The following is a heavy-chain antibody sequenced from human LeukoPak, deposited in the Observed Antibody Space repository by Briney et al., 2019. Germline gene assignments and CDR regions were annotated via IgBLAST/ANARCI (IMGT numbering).Heavy chain of an antibody. CDR2: IYSGDTT. Sequence: QAGGSLRLSCAASGFSVSSNYMSWVRQAPGRGLEWVSVIYSGDTTYYADSVKGRFTISRDNAKNSLYLQMNSLRAEDTAVYYCARDIYYDSSGYYGSVYWGQGTLVTVSS. CDR3: ARDIYYDSSGYYGSVY. J-gene: IGHJ4*02. CDR1: GFSVSSNY. D-gene: IGHD3-22*01. V-gene: IGHV3-53*01.